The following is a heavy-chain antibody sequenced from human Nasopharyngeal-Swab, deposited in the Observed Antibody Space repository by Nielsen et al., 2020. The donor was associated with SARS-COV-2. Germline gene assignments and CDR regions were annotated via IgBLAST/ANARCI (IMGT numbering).Heavy chain of an antibody. J-gene: IGHJ4*02. D-gene: IGHD1-26*01. CDR2: IIPILGIA. Sequence: SVKVSCKASGGTFSCYAISWVRQAPGQGLEWMGRIIPILGIANYAQKFQGRVTITADKSTSTAYMELSSLRSEDTAVYYCAREKELGTWDYWGQGTLVTVSS. V-gene: IGHV1-69*04. CDR3: AREKELGTWDY. CDR1: GGTFSCYA.